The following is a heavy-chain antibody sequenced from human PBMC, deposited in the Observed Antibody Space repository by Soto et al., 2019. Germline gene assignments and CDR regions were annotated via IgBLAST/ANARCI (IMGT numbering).Heavy chain of an antibody. CDR3: ASELGTGY. CDR2: IKSDGSST. D-gene: IGHD3-16*01. Sequence: EVQLVESGGGLVQPGGSLRLSCAASGFTFSSYWMHWVRQAPGKGLVWVSRIKSDGSSTNYADSVKGRFTISRDNAKNTLYLQMNSLRAEDTALYYCASELGTGYWGQGTLVTVSS. J-gene: IGHJ4*02. V-gene: IGHV3-74*01. CDR1: GFTFSSYW.